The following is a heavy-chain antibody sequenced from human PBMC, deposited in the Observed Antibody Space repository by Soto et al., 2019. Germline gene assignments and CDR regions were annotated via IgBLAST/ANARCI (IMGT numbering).Heavy chain of an antibody. CDR3: ARIYCSGGSCLNYYYYYGMDV. D-gene: IGHD2-15*01. J-gene: IGHJ6*02. V-gene: IGHV2-5*02. Sequence: SCPTLVNPTQTLTLTCTFSGFSLSTSGVGVGWIRQPPGKALEWLALIYWDDDKRYSPSLKSRLTIAKDTSKNQVVLTMTNMDPVDTATYYCARIYCSGGSCLNYYYYYGMDVWGQGTTVTVSS. CDR1: GFSLSTSGVG. CDR2: IYWDDDK.